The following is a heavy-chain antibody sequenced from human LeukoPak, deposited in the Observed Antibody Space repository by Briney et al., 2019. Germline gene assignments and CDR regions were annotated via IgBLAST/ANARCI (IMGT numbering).Heavy chain of an antibody. D-gene: IGHD2-8*01. J-gene: IGHJ6*02. Sequence: SETLSLTCTVSGGSVSSSSYYWSWIRQPPGKGLEWIGYILYGGSTSYNPSLKSRVTISVDTSKNQVSLQLSSVTAADTAVYYCARDFTVNMLDYYYYYGMDVWGQGTTVTVSS. V-gene: IGHV4-61*01. CDR3: ARDFTVNMLDYYYYYGMDV. CDR2: ILYGGST. CDR1: GGSVSSSSYY.